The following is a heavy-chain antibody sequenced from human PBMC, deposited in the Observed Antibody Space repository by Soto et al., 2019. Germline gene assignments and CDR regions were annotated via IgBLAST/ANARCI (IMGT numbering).Heavy chain of an antibody. CDR1: GFTFGSYR. CDR3: SRETLWFGESLKS. J-gene: IGHJ4*01. D-gene: IGHD3-10*01. Sequence: EVQLVESGGGSAQTGGSLRISCAASGFTFGSYRMDWVRQAPGKGLVWVSRINGDGSITTYADSVKGRFTISRDRVGNTLYLQMNNLRADDTAVYYCSRETLWFGESLKSGGRGTLVTVSS. CDR2: INGDGSIT. V-gene: IGHV3-74*01.